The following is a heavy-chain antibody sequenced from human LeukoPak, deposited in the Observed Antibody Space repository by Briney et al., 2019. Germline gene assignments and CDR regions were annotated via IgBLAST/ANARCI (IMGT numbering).Heavy chain of an antibody. CDR1: GFTFSDYY. D-gene: IGHD6-19*01. Sequence: GVSLRLSCAASGFTFSDYYLSWIRQAPGKGLEWVSYISSSGSTKSYADSVKGRFTTSRDNAKNSLYLQMNSLRAEETAVYYCARDSSGCPDYWGQGTLVTVSS. CDR2: ISSSGSTK. V-gene: IGHV3-11*01. J-gene: IGHJ4*02. CDR3: ARDSSGCPDY.